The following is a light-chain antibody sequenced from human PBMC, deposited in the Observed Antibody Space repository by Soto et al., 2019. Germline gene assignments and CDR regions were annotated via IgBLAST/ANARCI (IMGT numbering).Light chain of an antibody. CDR3: QQYHNRWT. Sequence: EIVMTQSPATLSVSPGERLTLSCRASQSVTSRLAWYQQKPGQAPRLLIFGASTRATGIPARFSGSGSGTEFTLTISSLQSEDVAVYYCQQYHNRWTFGQGTKVEIK. CDR1: QSVTSR. J-gene: IGKJ1*01. CDR2: GAS. V-gene: IGKV3-15*01.